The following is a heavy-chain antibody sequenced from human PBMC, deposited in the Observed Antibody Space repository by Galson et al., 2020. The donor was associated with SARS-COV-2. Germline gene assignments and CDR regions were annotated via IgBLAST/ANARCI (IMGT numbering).Heavy chain of an antibody. D-gene: IGHD3-22*01. CDR2: ISSSSSYI. CDR3: ARESGSGYYYDFDY. Sequence: GESLKISCAASGFTFSSYSMNWVRQAPGKGLEWVSSISSSSSYIYYADSVKGRFTISRDNAKNSLYLQMNSLRAEDTAVYYCARESGSGYYYDFDYWGQGTLVTVSS. V-gene: IGHV3-21*01. J-gene: IGHJ4*02. CDR1: GFTFSSYS.